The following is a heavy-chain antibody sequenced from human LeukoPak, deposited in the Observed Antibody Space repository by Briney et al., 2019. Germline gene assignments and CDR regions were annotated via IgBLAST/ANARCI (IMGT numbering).Heavy chain of an antibody. J-gene: IGHJ4*02. V-gene: IGHV4-34*01. Sequence: PSETLSLTCAVYGGSFSGYYWSWIRQPPGKGLEWIGEINHSGSTNYNPSLKSRVTISVDTSKNQFPLKLSSVTAADTAVYYCARAAVARFDYWGQGTLVTVSS. CDR2: INHSGST. CDR3: ARAAVARFDY. D-gene: IGHD6-19*01. CDR1: GGSFSGYY.